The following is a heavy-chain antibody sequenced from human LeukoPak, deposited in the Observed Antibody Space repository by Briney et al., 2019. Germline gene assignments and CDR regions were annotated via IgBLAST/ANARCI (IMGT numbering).Heavy chain of an antibody. V-gene: IGHV3-21*01. CDR3: ARDPPGRPGYCTNGVCGLNAFDI. D-gene: IGHD2-8*01. CDR2: ISTSSSYI. CDR1: GFTFSSYN. J-gene: IGHJ3*02. Sequence: GGSLRLSCAASGFTFSSYNMNWVRQAPGKGLEWVSSISTSSSYIYYADSVKGRFTISRDNAKNSLYLQMNSLRAEDTAVYYCARDPPGRPGYCTNGVCGLNAFDIWGQGTMVTVSS.